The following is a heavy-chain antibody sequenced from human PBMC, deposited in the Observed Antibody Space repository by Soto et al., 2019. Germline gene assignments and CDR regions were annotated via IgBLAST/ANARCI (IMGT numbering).Heavy chain of an antibody. CDR1: GGSSSSGGYC. D-gene: IGHD6-13*01. Sequence: SSETLSLTCAVSGGSSSSGGYCWSWIRQPPGKGLEWIGYIYHSGSTYYNPSLKSRVTISVDRSKNQFSLKLSSVTAADTAVYYCARGRKAAAGLNWFDPWGQGTLVTVSS. J-gene: IGHJ5*02. CDR2: IYHSGST. V-gene: IGHV4-30-2*01. CDR3: ARGRKAAAGLNWFDP.